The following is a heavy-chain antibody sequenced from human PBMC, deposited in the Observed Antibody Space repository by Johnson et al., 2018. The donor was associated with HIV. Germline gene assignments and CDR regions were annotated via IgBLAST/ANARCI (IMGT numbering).Heavy chain of an antibody. D-gene: IGHD3-10*01. CDR3: YCADLSGAGSESKGTFDA. V-gene: IGHV3-7*03. Sequence: EQLEESGGGLVQPGGSLTLSCTASGFIFSSYWMSWVRQTPGKGLEWVANIKQDGSEKYYVDSVKGRFTISRDNSKNTLYLQLTSLSQGDTAVYSCYCADLSGAGSESKGTFDAWGQGTMVTVSS. CDR2: IKQDGSEK. CDR1: GFIFSSYW. J-gene: IGHJ3*01.